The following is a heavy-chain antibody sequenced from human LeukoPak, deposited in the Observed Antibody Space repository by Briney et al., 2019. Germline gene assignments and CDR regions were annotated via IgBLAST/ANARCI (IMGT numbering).Heavy chain of an antibody. J-gene: IGHJ4*02. D-gene: IGHD6-13*01. CDR1: GFTFSSYG. CDR2: IRYDGSNK. CDR3: AKDSSSWYTGKLSYFDY. Sequence: PGGSLRLSCAASGFTFSSYGMHWVRQAPGKGLEWVAFIRYDGSNKYYADSVKGRFTISRDNSKNTLYLQMNSLRAEDTAVYYCAKDSSSWYTGKLSYFDYWGQGTLVTVSS. V-gene: IGHV3-30*02.